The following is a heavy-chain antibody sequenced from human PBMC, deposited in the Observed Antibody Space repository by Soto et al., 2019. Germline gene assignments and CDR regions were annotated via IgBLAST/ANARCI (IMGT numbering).Heavy chain of an antibody. D-gene: IGHD3-3*01. CDR3: ARALEGDFWPTYFDY. V-gene: IGHV3-48*02. J-gene: IGHJ4*02. CDR2: ISSSSAI. CDR1: AFTLSRYS. Sequence: GGSLRLSCAAPAFTLSRYSMNWVRQAPGKGLEWISYISSSSAIYYADSVKGRFTISRDNAKNSLYLQMNSLRDEDTAVYYCARALEGDFWPTYFDYWGQGTLVTVSS.